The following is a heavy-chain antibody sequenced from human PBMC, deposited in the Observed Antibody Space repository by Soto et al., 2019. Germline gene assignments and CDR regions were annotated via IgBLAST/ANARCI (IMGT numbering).Heavy chain of an antibody. CDR3: AKVNVVVPAARYYYYMDV. J-gene: IGHJ6*03. CDR2: ISGSGGST. V-gene: IGHV3-23*01. D-gene: IGHD2-2*01. CDR1: EFTFSSYA. Sequence: GSLRLSCAASEFTFSSYAMSWVRQAPGKGLEWVSAISGSGGSTYYADSVKGRFTISRDNSKNTLYLQMNSLRAEDTAVYYCAKVNVVVPAARYYYYMDVWGKGTTVTVSS.